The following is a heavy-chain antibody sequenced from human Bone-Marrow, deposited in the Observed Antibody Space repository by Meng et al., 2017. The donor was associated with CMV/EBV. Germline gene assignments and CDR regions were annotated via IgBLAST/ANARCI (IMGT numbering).Heavy chain of an antibody. V-gene: IGHV1-46*01. CDR2: INPSGGST. Sequence: ASVKVSCKASGYTFTSYYMHWVRQAPGQGLEWMEIINPSGGSTSYAQKFQGRVTMTRDTSTSTVYMELSSLRSEDTAVYYCARDYGDYSPYYYYYGMEVWGQGTTVNVSS. CDR3: ARDYGDYSPYYYYYGMEV. D-gene: IGHD4-17*01. CDR1: GYTFTSYY. J-gene: IGHJ6*02.